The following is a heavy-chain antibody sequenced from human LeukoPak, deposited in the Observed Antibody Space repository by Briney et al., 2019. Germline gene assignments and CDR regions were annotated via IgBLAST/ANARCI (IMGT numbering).Heavy chain of an antibody. CDR3: ARGGCSGGSCYLYYYYGMDV. CDR1: GYSISSGNYY. J-gene: IGHJ6*02. D-gene: IGHD2-15*01. V-gene: IGHV4-31*03. CDR2: IHYTGDT. Sequence: SETLSLTCTVSGYSISSGNYYWSWIRQHPGKGLEWIGYIHYTGDTYSNPSLGSRVTVSLDTSRNQFSLKLSPVTAADTAVYYCARGGCSGGSCYLYYYYGMDVWGQGTTVTVSS.